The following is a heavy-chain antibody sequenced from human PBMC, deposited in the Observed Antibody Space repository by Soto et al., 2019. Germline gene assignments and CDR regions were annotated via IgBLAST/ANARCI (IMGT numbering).Heavy chain of an antibody. CDR1: GFTFSSYA. CDR2: ISASGGTA. CDR3: AKLTYPSDSTGYYYERVSGWIDS. J-gene: IGHJ5*01. Sequence: EVQLLESGGGLIQPGGSLRLSCAASGFTFSSYAMSWVRQAPGKGLEWVSGISASGGTANLADSVEGRCTISRDNSKSTLYLQMNSLRAEDTDVYYCAKLTYPSDSTGYYYERVSGWIDSWGQVTLVTVSS. V-gene: IGHV3-23*01. D-gene: IGHD3-22*01.